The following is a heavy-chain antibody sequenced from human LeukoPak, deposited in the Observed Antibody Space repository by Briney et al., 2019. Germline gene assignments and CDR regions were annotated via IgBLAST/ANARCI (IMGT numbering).Heavy chain of an antibody. CDR3: ARVGGIAAAGVAWFDP. CDR1: GGTFSSYA. CDR2: IIPILGIA. J-gene: IGHJ5*02. V-gene: IGHV1-69*04. Sequence: ASVKVSCKASGGTFSSYAISWVRQAPGQGLEWMGRIIPILGIANYAQKFQGRVTITADKSTSTAYMELSSLRSEDTAVYYCARVGGIAAAGVAWFDPWGRGTLVTVSS. D-gene: IGHD6-13*01.